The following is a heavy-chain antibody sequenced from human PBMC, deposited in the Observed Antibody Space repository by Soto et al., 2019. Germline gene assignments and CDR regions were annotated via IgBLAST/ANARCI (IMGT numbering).Heavy chain of an antibody. CDR3: ARAKFESTGWHQFDI. D-gene: IGHD7-27*01. CDR2: VSHSGNT. V-gene: IGHV4-34*02. Sequence: QVHLEQRGAGLLKPSETLSLTCTVSGGSFTGHFWSWVRQPPGRGLEWIGEVSHSGNTKYYPSLRSRVTLSVDSSKNQISVALTSVTAADTAVYYCARAKFESTGWHQFDIWGQGTLVTVS. CDR1: GGSFTGHF. J-gene: IGHJ4*02.